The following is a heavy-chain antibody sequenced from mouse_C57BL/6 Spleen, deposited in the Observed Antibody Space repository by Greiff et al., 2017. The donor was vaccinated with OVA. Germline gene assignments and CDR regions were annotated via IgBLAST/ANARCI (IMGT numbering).Heavy chain of an antibody. CDR2: IYPGNGDT. J-gene: IGHJ4*01. D-gene: IGHD2-4*01. CDR1: GYTFTSYI. Sequence: LQQSGAELVRPGASVKMSCKASGYTFTSYIMHWVKQTPRQGLEWIGAIYPGNGDTSYNQKFKGKATLTVDKSSSTAYMQLSSLTSEDSAVYFCASHYDYDWDAMDYWGQGTSVTVSS. CDR3: ASHYDYDWDAMDY. V-gene: IGHV1-12*01.